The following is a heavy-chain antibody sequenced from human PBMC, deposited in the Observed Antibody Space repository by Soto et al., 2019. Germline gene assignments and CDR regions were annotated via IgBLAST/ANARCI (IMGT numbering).Heavy chain of an antibody. J-gene: IGHJ4*02. Sequence: ASVKVSCKASGGTFSSYAISWVRQAPGQGLEWMGGIIPIFGTANYAQKFQGRVTITADESTSTAYMELSSLRSEDTAVYYCAILRIGETARFDYWGQGTLVTVS. D-gene: IGHD4-17*01. V-gene: IGHV1-69*13. CDR3: AILRIGETARFDY. CDR2: IIPIFGTA. CDR1: GGTFSSYA.